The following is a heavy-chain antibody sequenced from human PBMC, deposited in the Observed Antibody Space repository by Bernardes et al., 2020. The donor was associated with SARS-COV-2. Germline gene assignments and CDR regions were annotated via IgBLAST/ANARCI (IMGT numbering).Heavy chain of an antibody. CDR3: ARDSSVEFDY. V-gene: IGHV3-74*01. Sequence: GSLRLSCAASGFTLSMYWMHWVRQVPGKGLVWVSHINSDGSGTSYADSVKGRFTISSDNAKNTLYLQMHSLRAEDSAVYFCARDSSVEFDYWGRGTLVTVSS. CDR2: INSDGSGT. J-gene: IGHJ4*02. CDR1: GFTLSMYW.